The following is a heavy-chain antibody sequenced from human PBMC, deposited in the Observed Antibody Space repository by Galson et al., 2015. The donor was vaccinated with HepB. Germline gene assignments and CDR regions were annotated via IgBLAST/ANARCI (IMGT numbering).Heavy chain of an antibody. CDR1: GFTFSSYA. J-gene: IGHJ4*02. V-gene: IGHV3-64*01. Sequence: SLRLSCAASGFTFSSYAMHWVRQAPGKGLEYVSAISSNGGSTYYANSVKGRFTISRDNSKNTLYLQMGSLRAEDMAVYYCARAEGVAAAGRGFDYWGQGTLVTVAA. D-gene: IGHD6-13*01. CDR2: ISSNGGST. CDR3: ARAEGVAAAGRGFDY.